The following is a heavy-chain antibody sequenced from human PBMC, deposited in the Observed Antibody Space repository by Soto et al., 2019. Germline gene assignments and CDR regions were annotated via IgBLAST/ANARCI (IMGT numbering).Heavy chain of an antibody. D-gene: IGHD2-15*01. V-gene: IGHV4-61*01. CDR2: IYYSGST. J-gene: IGHJ5*02. CDR1: GGSGSSGNYY. CDR3: ASALYCSGGSCSFDP. Sequence: TSETLSLTCTVSGGSGSSGNYYWSWIRQPPGKGLEWIGYIYYSGSTNYNPSLKSRVTISVDTSKNQFSLKLSSVTAADTAVYYCASALYCSGGSCSFDPWGQGTLVTVSS.